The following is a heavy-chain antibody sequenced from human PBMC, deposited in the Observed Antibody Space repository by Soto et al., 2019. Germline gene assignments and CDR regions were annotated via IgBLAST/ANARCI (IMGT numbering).Heavy chain of an antibody. Sequence: GGSLRLSCAASGFTFSSYGMHWVRQAPGKGLEWVAVISYDGSSEYYADSVKGRFTISRDNSRNTLYLQVNSLRAEDTAVYYCAKDLFVDTAMGYYYGMDFWGQGTTVTVSS. D-gene: IGHD5-18*01. CDR2: ISYDGSSE. J-gene: IGHJ6*02. V-gene: IGHV3-30*18. CDR3: AKDLFVDTAMGYYYGMDF. CDR1: GFTFSSYG.